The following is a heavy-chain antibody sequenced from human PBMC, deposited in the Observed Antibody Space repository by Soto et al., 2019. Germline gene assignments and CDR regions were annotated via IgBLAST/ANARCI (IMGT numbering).Heavy chain of an antibody. CDR3: ARLGYCSSTSCYRKYYYYYMDV. Sequence: SETLSLTYTVSGGSISSYYWSWIRQPPGKGLEWIGYIYYSGSTNYNPSLKSRVTISVDTSKNQFSLKLSSVTAADTAVYYCARLGYCSSTSCYRKYYYYYMDVWGKGTTVTVSS. V-gene: IGHV4-59*08. J-gene: IGHJ6*03. CDR1: GGSISSYY. D-gene: IGHD2-2*01. CDR2: IYYSGST.